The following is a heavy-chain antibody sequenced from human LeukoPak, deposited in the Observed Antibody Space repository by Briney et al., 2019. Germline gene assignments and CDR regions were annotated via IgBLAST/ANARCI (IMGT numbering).Heavy chain of an antibody. Sequence: TGGSLRLSCAASGFTFSSYWMSSVRQAPGKGLEWVANIKQDGSEKYNVDSVKGRFTISRDNAKNSLYLQMNSLRAEDTAVYYCARDSGYEFRGYYYYYGMDVWGQGTTVTVSS. V-gene: IGHV3-7*01. CDR2: IKQDGSEK. CDR1: GFTFSSYW. J-gene: IGHJ6*02. D-gene: IGHD5-12*01. CDR3: ARDSGYEFRGYYYYYGMDV.